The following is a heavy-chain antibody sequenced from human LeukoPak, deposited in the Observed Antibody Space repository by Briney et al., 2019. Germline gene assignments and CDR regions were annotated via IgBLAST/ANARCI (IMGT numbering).Heavy chain of an antibody. CDR1: GYTLTELS. D-gene: IGHD4-17*01. J-gene: IGHJ4*02. V-gene: IGHV1-24*01. Sequence: ASAKVSCKVSGYTLTELSMHWVRQAPGKGLEWMGGFDPEDGETIYAQKFQGRVTMTEDTSTDTAYMELSSLRSEDTAVYYCATAVLDYGDPLFDYWGQGTLVTVSS. CDR3: ATAVLDYGDPLFDY. CDR2: FDPEDGET.